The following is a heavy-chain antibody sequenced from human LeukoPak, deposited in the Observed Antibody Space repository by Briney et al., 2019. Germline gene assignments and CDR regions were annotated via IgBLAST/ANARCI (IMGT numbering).Heavy chain of an antibody. CDR1: GFTFSSYA. CDR2: ISYDGSNK. J-gene: IGHJ6*03. V-gene: IGHV3-30*14. CDR3: ARGGGGSSWYVGGDYYYMDV. Sequence: GGSLRLSCAASGFTFSSYATHWVRQAPGKGLEWVAVISYDGSNKYYADSVKGRFTISRDNSKNTLYLQMNSLRAEDTAVYYCARGGGGSSWYVGGDYYYMDVWGKGTTVTISS. D-gene: IGHD6-13*01.